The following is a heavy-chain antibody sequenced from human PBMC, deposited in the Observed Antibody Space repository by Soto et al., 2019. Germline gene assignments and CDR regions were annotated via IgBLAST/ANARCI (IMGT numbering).Heavy chain of an antibody. CDR2: ISAYNGNT. V-gene: IGHV1-18*01. CDR1: GYTFTSYG. D-gene: IGHD5-12*01. CDR3: ARLNQWLRFKYYFVY. J-gene: IGHJ4*01. Sequence: ASVKVSCKASGYTFTSYGISWVRQAPGQGLEWMGWISAYNGNTNYAQKLQGRVTMTTDTSTSTAYMELRSLRSDDTAVYYCARLNQWLRFKYYFVYWGHGTLVTVSS.